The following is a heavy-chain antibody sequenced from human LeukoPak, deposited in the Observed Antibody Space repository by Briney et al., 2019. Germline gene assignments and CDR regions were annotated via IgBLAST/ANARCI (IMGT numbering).Heavy chain of an antibody. D-gene: IGHD5-18*01. CDR3: ARTPPPGYSYGFWYFDY. J-gene: IGHJ4*02. CDR2: ISSSSSYI. CDR1: GFTFSSYS. Sequence: GGSLRLSCAASGFTFSSYSMNWVRQAPGKGLEWVSSISSSSSYIYYADSVKGRFTLSRDNAKNSLYLQMNSLRAEDTAVYYCARTPPPGYSYGFWYFDYWGQGTLVTVSS. V-gene: IGHV3-21*01.